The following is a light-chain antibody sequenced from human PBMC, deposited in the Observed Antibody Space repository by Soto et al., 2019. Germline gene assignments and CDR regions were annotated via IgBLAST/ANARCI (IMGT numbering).Light chain of an antibody. J-gene: IGKJ1*01. CDR1: QSISTY. V-gene: IGKV1-39*01. Sequence: DIQMTQSPSSLSASVGDRVTITCRASQSISTYLNWYRQKPGETPKLLIYAASTLQSGVPSRFSGSGSGTDSSLTISSLQPEDFATYYCQRSYSTPKFGQGTKVEIK. CDR3: QRSYSTPK. CDR2: AAS.